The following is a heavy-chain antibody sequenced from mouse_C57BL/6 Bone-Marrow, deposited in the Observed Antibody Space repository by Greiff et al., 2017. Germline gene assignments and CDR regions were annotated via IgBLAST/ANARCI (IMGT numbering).Heavy chain of an antibody. CDR1: GYTFTDYY. Sequence: EVQLQQSGPELVKPGASVKISCKASGYTFTDYYMNWVKQSHGKSLEWIGEINPNNGGTSYNQKFKGKATLTVDKSSSTAYMELRSLTSEDSAVYYCAYSNYEAYWGQGTLVTVSA. D-gene: IGHD2-5*01. V-gene: IGHV1-26*01. CDR3: AYSNYEAY. J-gene: IGHJ3*01. CDR2: INPNNGGT.